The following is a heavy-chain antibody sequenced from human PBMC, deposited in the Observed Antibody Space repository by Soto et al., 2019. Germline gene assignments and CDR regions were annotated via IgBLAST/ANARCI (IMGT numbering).Heavy chain of an antibody. CDR1: GGSISSGGYY. Sequence: LCGGSISSGGYYWSWIRQHPGKGLEWIGYIYYSGSTYYNPSLKSRVTISVDTSKNQFSLKLSSVTAADTAVYYCARDRSTAMGPIGYYYYGMDVWGQGTTVTVSS. CDR3: ARDRSTAMGPIGYYYYGMDV. D-gene: IGHD5-18*01. V-gene: IGHV4-31*02. CDR2: IYYSGST. J-gene: IGHJ6*02.